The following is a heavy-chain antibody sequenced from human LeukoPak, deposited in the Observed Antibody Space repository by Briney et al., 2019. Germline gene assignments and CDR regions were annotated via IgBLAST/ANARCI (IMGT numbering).Heavy chain of an antibody. CDR2: ISGSGGST. D-gene: IGHD1-26*01. J-gene: IGHJ3*02. CDR3: AKDIDPQSGATVDDAFDI. Sequence: GGSLRLSCAASGFTFSSYAMSWVRQAPGKGLEWVSAISGSGGSTYYADSVKGRFTISRDNSKNTLYLQMNSLRAEDTAVYYCAKDIDPQSGATVDDAFDIWGQGTMVTVSS. V-gene: IGHV3-23*01. CDR1: GFTFSSYA.